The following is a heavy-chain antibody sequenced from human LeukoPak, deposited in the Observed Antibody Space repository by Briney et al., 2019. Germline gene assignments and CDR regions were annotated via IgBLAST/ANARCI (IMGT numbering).Heavy chain of an antibody. V-gene: IGHV3-7*01. CDR1: GFTFSNYW. D-gene: IGHD3-22*01. Sequence: GGSLRLSCAASGFTFSNYWMSWVRQAPGKGLEWVANIKQDGSDKYYVDSVKGRFTISRDNAQNSLYLQLNSLRAEDTAVYYCARDLTSYDGSGPYFFDYWGQGTLATVSS. CDR3: ARDLTSYDGSGPYFFDY. CDR2: IKQDGSDK. J-gene: IGHJ4*02.